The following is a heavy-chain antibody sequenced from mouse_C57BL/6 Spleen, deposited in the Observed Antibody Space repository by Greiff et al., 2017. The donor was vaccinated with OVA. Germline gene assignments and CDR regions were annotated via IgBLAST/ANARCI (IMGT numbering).Heavy chain of an antibody. Sequence: VQLQQPGAELVRPGSSVKLSCKASGYTFTSYWMHWVKQRPIQGLEWIGNIDPSDSETHYNQKFKDKATLTVDKSSSTAYMQLSSLTSEDSAVYYCARRKYYGSSHWYFDVWGTGTTGTVSS. V-gene: IGHV1-52*01. D-gene: IGHD1-1*01. J-gene: IGHJ1*03. CDR3: ARRKYYGSSHWYFDV. CDR2: IDPSDSET. CDR1: GYTFTSYW.